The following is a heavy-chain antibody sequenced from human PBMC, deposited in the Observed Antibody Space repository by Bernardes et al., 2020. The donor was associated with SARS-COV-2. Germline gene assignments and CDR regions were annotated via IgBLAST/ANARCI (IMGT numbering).Heavy chain of an antibody. V-gene: IGHV3-30*18. J-gene: IGHJ6*02. CDR3: AKVQAILWIRPQYSGMDV. CDR1: GFTFNNFG. Sequence: GGSLRLSCVASGFTFNNFGMHWVRQAPGKGLEWVAVISYEGSKKYYADSVEGRFTISKDNSKNTVYLQMNSLRPEDTAVYYCAKVQAILWIRPQYSGMDVWGQGTTVAVSS. D-gene: IGHD5-18*01. CDR2: ISYEGSKK.